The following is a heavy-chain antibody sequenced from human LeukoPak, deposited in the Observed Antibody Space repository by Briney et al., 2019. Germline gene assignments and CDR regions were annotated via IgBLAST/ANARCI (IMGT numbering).Heavy chain of an antibody. D-gene: IGHD3-16*01. CDR3: AKRSPGRYLRSGYYHYYIDV. V-gene: IGHV3-23*01. J-gene: IGHJ6*03. CDR2: ISGSGGST. CDR1: GFTFSSYW. Sequence: GGSLRLSCAASGFTFSSYWMHWVRQAPGKGLEWVSGISGSGGSTYYADAVKGRFTISRDNSKNTLYLQMNSLRAEDTAVYYCAKRSPGRYLRSGYYHYYIDVWGKGTTVTVSS.